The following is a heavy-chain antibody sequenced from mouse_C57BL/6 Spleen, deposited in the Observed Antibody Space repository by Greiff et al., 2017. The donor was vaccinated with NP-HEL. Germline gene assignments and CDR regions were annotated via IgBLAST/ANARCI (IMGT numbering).Heavy chain of an antibody. CDR3: ARSPSSTTVVANFDY. J-gene: IGHJ2*01. D-gene: IGHD1-1*01. Sequence: VQLQQSGPELVKPGASVKISCKASGYSFTDYYMNWVKQSTGKSLEWIGVINPNYGTTSYNQKFKGKATLTVDKSSSTAYMQLNSLTSEDSAVYYCARSPSSTTVVANFDYWGKGTTLTVSS. CDR2: INPNYGTT. V-gene: IGHV1-39*01. CDR1: GYSFTDYY.